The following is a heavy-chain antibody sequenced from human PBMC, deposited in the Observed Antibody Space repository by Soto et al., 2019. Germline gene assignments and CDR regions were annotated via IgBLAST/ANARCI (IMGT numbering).Heavy chain of an antibody. J-gene: IGHJ4*02. D-gene: IGHD5-12*01. V-gene: IGHV3-66*01. CDR1: GFTVSSNS. Sequence: EVQLVESGEGLVQPGGSLRLSCAASGFTVSSNSMSWVRQAPGKGLEWVSVIYSGGSTYYADSVKGRFTISRDNSKNTLYLQMNSLRAEDTAVYYCARWGWLREGDDYWGQGTLVTVSS. CDR2: IYSGGST. CDR3: ARWGWLREGDDY.